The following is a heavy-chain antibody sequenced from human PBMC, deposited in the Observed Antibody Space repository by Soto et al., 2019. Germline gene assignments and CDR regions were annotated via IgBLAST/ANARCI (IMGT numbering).Heavy chain of an antibody. J-gene: IGHJ6*02. Sequence: SVKVSCKASGGTFSSYAISWVRQAPGQGLEWMGGIIPIFGTANYAQKFQGRVTITADESTSTAYMELSSLRSEDTAVYYCARELVVVAATHYYYYGMDVWGQGTTVTVSS. D-gene: IGHD2-15*01. CDR1: GGTFSSYA. CDR2: IIPIFGTA. V-gene: IGHV1-69*13. CDR3: ARELVVVAATHYYYYGMDV.